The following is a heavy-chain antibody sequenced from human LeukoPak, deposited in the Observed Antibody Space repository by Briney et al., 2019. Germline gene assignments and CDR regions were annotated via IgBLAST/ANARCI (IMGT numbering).Heavy chain of an antibody. CDR2: INHSGST. D-gene: IGHD3-22*01. V-gene: IGHV4-34*01. CDR1: GGSFSGYY. Sequence: PSETLSLTCAVYGGSFSGYYWSWIRQPPGKGLEWIGEINHSGSTNYNPSLKSRVTISVDTSKNQLSLKLSSVTAADTAVYYCARGDYYDSSGLFDYWGQGTLGTVSS. J-gene: IGHJ4*02. CDR3: ARGDYYDSSGLFDY.